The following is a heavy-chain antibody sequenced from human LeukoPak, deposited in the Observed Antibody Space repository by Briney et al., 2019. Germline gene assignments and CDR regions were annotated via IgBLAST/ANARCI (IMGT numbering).Heavy chain of an antibody. Sequence: GGSLRLSCAASGFTFSSYAMHWVRQAPGKGLEWVAVISYDGSNKYYADSVKGRFTISRDNSKNTLYLQMNSLRAEDTAVYYCARDPAPNPDYGMDVWGQGTTVTVSS. V-gene: IGHV3-30-3*01. CDR3: ARDPAPNPDYGMDV. D-gene: IGHD1-14*01. J-gene: IGHJ6*02. CDR2: ISYDGSNK. CDR1: GFTFSSYA.